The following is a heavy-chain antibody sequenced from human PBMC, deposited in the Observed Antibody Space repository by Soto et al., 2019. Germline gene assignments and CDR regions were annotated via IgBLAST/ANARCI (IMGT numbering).Heavy chain of an antibody. D-gene: IGHD3-10*01. CDR1: GGSISSGGYS. J-gene: IGHJ6*02. CDR2: IYHSGST. V-gene: IGHV4-30-2*01. Sequence: SETLSLTCAVSGGSISSGGYSWSWIRQPPGKGLEWIGYIYHSGSTNYNPSLKSRVTISVDTSKNQFSLKLSSVTAADTAVYYCARGYGSGSYYLYGMDVWGQGTTVT. CDR3: ARGYGSGSYYLYGMDV.